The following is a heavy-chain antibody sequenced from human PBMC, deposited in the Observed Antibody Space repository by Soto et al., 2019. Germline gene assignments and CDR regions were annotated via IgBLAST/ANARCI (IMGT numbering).Heavy chain of an antibody. D-gene: IGHD2-2*01. CDR2: FDPEDGET. J-gene: IGHJ4*02. V-gene: IGHV1-24*01. Sequence: ASVKVSCKVSGYTLTELSMHWVRQAPGKGLEWMGGFDPEDGETIYAQKFQGRVTMTEDTSTDTAYMELSSLRSEDTAVYYCATDIRYCSSTSCTKENDYWGQGTLVTVSS. CDR3: ATDIRYCSSTSCTKENDY. CDR1: GYTLTELS.